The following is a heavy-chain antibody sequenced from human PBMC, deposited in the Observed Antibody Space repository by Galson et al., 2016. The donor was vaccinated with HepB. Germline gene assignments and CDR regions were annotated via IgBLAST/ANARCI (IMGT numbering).Heavy chain of an antibody. CDR2: TYYSGST. D-gene: IGHD4-23*01. CDR1: GGSISSGGYY. CDR3: ARVRTTVAQALAFDI. V-gene: IGHV4-31*03. J-gene: IGHJ3*02. Sequence: SLTCTVSGGSISSGGYYWSWIRQHPGKGLEWIGYTYYSGSTYHNPSLKSRVTIAVDTSKNQFSLKLSSVTAADTAVYFCARVRTTVAQALAFDIWGQGTMVTVSS.